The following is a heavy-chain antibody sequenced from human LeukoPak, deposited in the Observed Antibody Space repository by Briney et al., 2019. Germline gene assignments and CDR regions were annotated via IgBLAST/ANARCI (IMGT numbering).Heavy chain of an antibody. J-gene: IGHJ4*02. Sequence: PSETLSLTCSVSGGSISIYYWTWIRQIPGKGLEWIGYIYYTGTTNYNPLFESRATISVDTSKNQFSLKLTSVTAADTAVYFCARGEDFERYYLAYWGQGTLVTVSS. V-gene: IGHV4-59*01. CDR3: ARGEDFERYYLAY. CDR1: GGSISIYY. D-gene: IGHD3-9*01. CDR2: IYYTGTT.